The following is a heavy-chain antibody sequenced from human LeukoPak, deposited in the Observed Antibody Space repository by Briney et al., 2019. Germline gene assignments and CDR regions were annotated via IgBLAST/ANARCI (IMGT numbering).Heavy chain of an antibody. CDR2: ISSSSSYI. CDR1: GFTFSSYS. D-gene: IGHD6-19*01. Sequence: GGSLRLSCAASGFTFSSYSMNWVRQAPGKGLEWVSSISSSSSYIYYADSVKGRFTISRDNAKNSLHLQMNSLRAEDTAVYYCARVAKGEAVADVDNWFDPWGQGTLVTVSS. CDR3: ARVAKGEAVADVDNWFDP. J-gene: IGHJ5*02. V-gene: IGHV3-21*01.